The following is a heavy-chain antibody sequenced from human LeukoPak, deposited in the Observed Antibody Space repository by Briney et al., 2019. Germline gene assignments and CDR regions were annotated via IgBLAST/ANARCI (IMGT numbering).Heavy chain of an antibody. J-gene: IGHJ4*02. D-gene: IGHD5-12*01. Sequence: PGGSLRLSCAASQFTFSNYDMSWVRQAPGRGLDWVSVVKSGSSSTSYADSVKGRFTISRDNSENTVYLQMNSLRAEDTAVYYCAKRGSGRYFDYWGQGTLVTVSS. CDR2: VKSGSSST. CDR1: QFTFSNYD. CDR3: AKRGSGRYFDY. V-gene: IGHV3-23*03.